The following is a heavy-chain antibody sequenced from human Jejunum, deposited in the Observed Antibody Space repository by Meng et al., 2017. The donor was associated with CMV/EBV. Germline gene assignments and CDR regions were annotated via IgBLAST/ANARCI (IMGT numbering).Heavy chain of an antibody. CDR3: AKDAGSFLDYYFDF. CDR2: LTPYTGNT. Sequence: ASEYTFTDYYVHWVRLAPGHGLEWLGYLTPYTGNTSYAQKFHGRVSMTRDTPTNTAYMELTRLRSDDTALYYCAKDAGSFLDYYFDFWGQGTLVTVSS. CDR1: EYTFTDYY. V-gene: IGHV1-2*02. D-gene: IGHD3-10*01. J-gene: IGHJ4*02.